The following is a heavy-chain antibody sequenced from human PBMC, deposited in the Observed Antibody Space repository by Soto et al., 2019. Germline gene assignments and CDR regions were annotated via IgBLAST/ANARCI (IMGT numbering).Heavy chain of an antibody. V-gene: IGHV1-2*02. J-gene: IGHJ6*02. CDR3: ARNMDYYYGRGSGNGDGF. D-gene: IGHD3-10*02. CDR1: GYTFTAYY. Sequence: QVQLVQSGAEVKEPGDSVRVSCEASGYTFTAYYIHWVRQAPGQGLEWMGWINPKFGDTTYAQDFQGRVSMTRDMSTSTVYMELSSLTSDDTAIYYCARNMDYYYGRGSGNGDGFWGHGTTVTVFS. CDR2: INPKFGDT.